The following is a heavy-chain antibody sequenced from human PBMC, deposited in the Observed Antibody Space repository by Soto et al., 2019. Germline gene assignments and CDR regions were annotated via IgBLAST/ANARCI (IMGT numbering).Heavy chain of an antibody. J-gene: IGHJ4*02. CDR1: GGSVSSGSYY. Sequence: SETLSLTCTVSGGSVSSGSYYWSWIRQPPGKGLEWIGYIYYSGSTNYNPSLKSRVTISVDTSKNQFSLKLSSVTAADTAVYYWARDGSLDYYDSSGYYGSFDYWGQGTLVTVSS. CDR3: ARDGSLDYYDSSGYYGSFDY. V-gene: IGHV4-61*01. CDR2: IYYSGST. D-gene: IGHD3-22*01.